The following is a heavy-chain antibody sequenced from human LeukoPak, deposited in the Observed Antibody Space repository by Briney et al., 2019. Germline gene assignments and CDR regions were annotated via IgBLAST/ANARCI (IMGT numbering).Heavy chain of an antibody. CDR1: GYTLTELS. CDR2: FDPEDGET. J-gene: IGHJ3*02. CDR3: ARFMTTVTTTEGAFDI. V-gene: IGHV1-24*01. D-gene: IGHD4-17*01. Sequence: ASVKVSCKVSGYTLTELSMHWVRQAPGKGLEWMGGFDPEDGETIYAQKFQGRVTMTRDTSISTAYMELSRLRSDDTAVYYCARFMTTVTTTEGAFDIWGQGTMVTVSS.